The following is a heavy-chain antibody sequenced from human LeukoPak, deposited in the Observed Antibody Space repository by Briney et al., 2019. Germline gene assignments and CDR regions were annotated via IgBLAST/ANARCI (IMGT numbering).Heavy chain of an antibody. D-gene: IGHD6-19*01. CDR2: INPKSDRT. V-gene: IGHV1-2*02. J-gene: IGHJ4*02. Sequence: ASVKVSCKASGDTFTGYYMHWVRQAPGQGLGWVGWINPKSDRTNYAQKFQGRVTMTRDTSISTAYMELSRLRSDDTAVYYCARSSGWSGYFDYWGKGTLVTVS. CDR3: ARSSGWSGYFDY. CDR1: GDTFTGYY.